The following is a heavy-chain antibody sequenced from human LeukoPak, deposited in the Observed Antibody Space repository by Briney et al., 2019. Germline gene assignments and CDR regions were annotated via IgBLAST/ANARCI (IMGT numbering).Heavy chain of an antibody. Sequence: GGSLRLSCAASGFTVSSNYMSWVRQAPGKGLEWVSVIYSSGSTYYADSVKGRFTISRDNSKNTLYLQMNSLRAEDTAVYYCARELGYDSSGYYCYWGQGTLVTVSS. CDR1: GFTVSSNY. J-gene: IGHJ4*02. D-gene: IGHD3-22*01. V-gene: IGHV3-53*01. CDR2: IYSSGST. CDR3: ARELGYDSSGYYCY.